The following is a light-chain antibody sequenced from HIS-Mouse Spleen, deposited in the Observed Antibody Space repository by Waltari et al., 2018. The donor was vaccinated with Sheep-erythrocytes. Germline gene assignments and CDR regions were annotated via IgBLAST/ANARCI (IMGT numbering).Light chain of an antibody. J-gene: IGLJ1*01. V-gene: IGLV2-11*01. Sequence: QSALTQPRSVSGSPGQSVTISCTGTSSDVGGYTSVPWYQQHPGKAPKLMIYDVSKRPSGDPDRFSGSKSGNTASLTISGLQAEDEADYYCCSYAGSYNHVFATGTKVTVL. CDR1: SSDVGGYTS. CDR2: DVS. CDR3: CSYAGSYNHV.